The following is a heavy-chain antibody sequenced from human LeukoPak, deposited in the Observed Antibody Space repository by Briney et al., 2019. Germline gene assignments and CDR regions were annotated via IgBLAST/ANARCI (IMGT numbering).Heavy chain of an antibody. J-gene: IGHJ4*02. V-gene: IGHV3-30*04. D-gene: IGHD4-17*01. Sequence: PGGSLRLSCAASGFTFSSYAMHWVRQAPGKGLEWVAVISYDGSNKYYADSVKGRFTISRDNSKNTLYPQMNSLRAEDTAVYYCTTDSRTTVTTKLDYWGQGTLVTVSS. CDR2: ISYDGSNK. CDR3: TTDSRTTVTTKLDY. CDR1: GFTFSSYA.